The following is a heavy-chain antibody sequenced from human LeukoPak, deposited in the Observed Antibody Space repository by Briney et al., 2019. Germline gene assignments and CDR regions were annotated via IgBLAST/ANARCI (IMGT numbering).Heavy chain of an antibody. CDR1: GFTFSSYS. D-gene: IGHD4-17*01. J-gene: IGHJ4*02. CDR3: ASDLYGDYDGY. V-gene: IGHV3-21*01. CDR2: ISSSSSYI. Sequence: GGSLRLSCAASGFTFSSYSMNWVRQAPGKGLEWVSSISSSSSYIYYADSVKGGFTISRDNAKNSLYLQMNSLRAEDTAVYYCASDLYGDYDGYWGQGTLVTVSS.